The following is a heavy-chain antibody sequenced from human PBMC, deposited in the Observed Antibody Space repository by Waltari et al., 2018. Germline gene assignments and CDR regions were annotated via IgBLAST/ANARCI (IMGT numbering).Heavy chain of an antibody. CDR1: GYSISSGYY. CDR2: IYHSGST. Sequence: QVQLQESGPGLVQPSETLSLTCAVSGYSISSGYYWGWIRPPPGKGLEWIGSIYHSGSTYYNPSLKSRVTISVDTSKNQFSLKLSSVTAADTAVYYCARDGYYDYIWGSSWGQGTLVTVSS. V-gene: IGHV4-38-2*02. J-gene: IGHJ5*02. D-gene: IGHD3-16*01. CDR3: ARDGYYDYIWGSS.